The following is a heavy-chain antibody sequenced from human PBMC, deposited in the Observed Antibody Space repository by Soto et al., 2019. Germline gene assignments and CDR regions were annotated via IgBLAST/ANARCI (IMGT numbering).Heavy chain of an antibody. D-gene: IGHD3-10*01. CDR2: ISQSGST. V-gene: IGHV4-34*01. CDR3: ARGRSLRPKSPFRPQFGRSWFAP. J-gene: IGHJ5*02. CDR1: SGSFSGYY. Sequence: SETLSLTCAVYSGSFSGYYWSWLRQPPGKGLEWIGEISQSGSTNYNPSLESRVTISVDTSKNQFSLRLNSVTAADTSVYYCARGRSLRPKSPFRPQFGRSWFAPWGQGTLVT.